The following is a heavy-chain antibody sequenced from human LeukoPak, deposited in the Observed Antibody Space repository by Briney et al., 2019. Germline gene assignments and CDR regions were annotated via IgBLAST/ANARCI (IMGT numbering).Heavy chain of an antibody. J-gene: IGHJ4*02. D-gene: IGHD3-10*01. CDR2: ISTSSSYI. V-gene: IGHV3-21*01. CDR3: ARFATYGSGTYAFDY. Sequence: PGGSLRLSCAASGFTFSSYSMNWVRQAPGKGLEWVSSISTSSSYIYYAGSVKGRFTISRDNAKNSLYLQMNSLRAEDTAVYYCARFATYGSGTYAFDYWGQGTLVTVSS. CDR1: GFTFSSYS.